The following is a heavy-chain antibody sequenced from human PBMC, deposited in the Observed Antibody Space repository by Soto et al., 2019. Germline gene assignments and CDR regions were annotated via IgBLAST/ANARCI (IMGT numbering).Heavy chain of an antibody. V-gene: IGHV1-46*03. CDR1: GYTFTSYY. Sequence: QVQLVQSGAEVKKPGASAKASCKASGYTFTSYYMHWVRQAPGQGLEWMGIINPSGGSTSYAQKFQDRLTMTKDTSTSSVYMELSSLRSEDTAVYYCARDTPDYDILSGYLHRGRKEEETFDYLGQGTLVTVSS. CDR3: ARDTPDYDILSGYLHRGRKEEETFDY. CDR2: INPSGGST. J-gene: IGHJ4*02. D-gene: IGHD3-9*01.